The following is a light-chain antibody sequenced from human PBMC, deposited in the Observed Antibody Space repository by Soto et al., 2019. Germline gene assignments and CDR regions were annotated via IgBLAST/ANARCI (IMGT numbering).Light chain of an antibody. CDR1: QSVSSY. Sequence: EIVMTQSPATLSVSPGERATLSCRASQSVSSYLAWYQQKPGQAPRLLIYGASTRATDIPARFSGSGSGTEFTLTISSLQSEDFAVYYCQQYYNWPRTFGQGTKGDIK. CDR3: QQYYNWPRT. J-gene: IGKJ1*01. V-gene: IGKV3-15*01. CDR2: GAS.